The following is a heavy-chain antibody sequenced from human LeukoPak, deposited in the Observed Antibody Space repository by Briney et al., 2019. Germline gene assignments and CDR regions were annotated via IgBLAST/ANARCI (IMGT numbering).Heavy chain of an antibody. CDR2: ISSSGSTI. CDR1: GFTFSSYE. D-gene: IGHD3-10*01. J-gene: IGHJ4*02. Sequence: GGSLRLSCAASGFTFSSYEMNWVRQAPGKGLEWVSYISSSGSTIYYADSVKGRFTISRDNAKNSLYLQMNSLRAEDTAVYYCARGHMVRGVILHFDYWGQGTLVTVSS. V-gene: IGHV3-48*03. CDR3: ARGHMVRGVILHFDY.